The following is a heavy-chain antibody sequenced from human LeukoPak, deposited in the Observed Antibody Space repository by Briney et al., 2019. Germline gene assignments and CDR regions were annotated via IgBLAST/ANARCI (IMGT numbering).Heavy chain of an antibody. CDR1: GFTFSSYG. CDR3: AKLPMVRGVSNDY. D-gene: IGHD3-10*01. V-gene: IGHV3-30*18. CDR2: ISYDGGNK. J-gene: IGHJ4*02. Sequence: GGSLRLSCAASGFTFSSYGMHWVRQAPGKGLEWVAVISYDGGNKYYADSVKGRFTISRDNSKNTLYLQMNSLRAEDTAVYYCAKLPMVRGVSNDYWGQGTLVTVSS.